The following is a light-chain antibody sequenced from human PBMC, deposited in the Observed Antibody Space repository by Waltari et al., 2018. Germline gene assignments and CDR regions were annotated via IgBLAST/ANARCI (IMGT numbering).Light chain of an antibody. J-gene: IGKJ2*01. CDR2: GAS. CDR3: QQYHSSPYT. CDR1: PSLLYRSNNRNY. Sequence: DIVLTQSPDSLAVSLGERATFHCRSSPSLLYRSNNRNYLAWYQQKPGQPPKLHIYGASSRQIGVPGRFRGSGSGTDFSLTISSLQAEDVAIYYCQQYHSSPYTFGRGTKLEIK. V-gene: IGKV4-1*01.